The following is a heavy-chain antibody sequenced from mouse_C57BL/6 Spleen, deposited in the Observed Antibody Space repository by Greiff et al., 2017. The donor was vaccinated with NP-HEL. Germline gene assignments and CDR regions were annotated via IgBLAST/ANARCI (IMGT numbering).Heavy chain of an antibody. CDR2: INPNNGGT. D-gene: IGHD1-1*01. CDR1: GYTFTDYN. Sequence: EVQLKQSGPELVKPGASVKMSCKASGYTFTDYNMHWVKQSHGKSLEWIGYINPNNGGTSYNQKFKGKATLTVNKSSSTAYMELRSLTSEDSAVYYCARTYGSSLGYYAMDYWGQGTSVTVSS. J-gene: IGHJ4*01. CDR3: ARTYGSSLGYYAMDY. V-gene: IGHV1-22*01.